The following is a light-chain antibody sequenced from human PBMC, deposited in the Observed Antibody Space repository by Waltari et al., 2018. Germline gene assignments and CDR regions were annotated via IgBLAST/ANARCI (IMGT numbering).Light chain of an antibody. J-gene: IGLJ3*02. CDR2: KAN. Sequence: QTVVTQEPSLSVSPGGTVTLNCALRFGSVSSNSYSSWYQQSPGQTPRTLVYKANIRSSGVPDRFSGSMLGNKAALIITGAQADDESDYYCLLYMGSGIWVFGGGTKLTVL. V-gene: IGLV8-61*01. CDR3: LLYMGSGIWV. CDR1: FGSVSSNSY.